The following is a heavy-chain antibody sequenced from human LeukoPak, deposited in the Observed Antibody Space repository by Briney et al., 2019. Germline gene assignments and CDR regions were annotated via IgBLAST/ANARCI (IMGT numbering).Heavy chain of an antibody. CDR1: EFTFSAYW. Sequence: GGSLRLSCAASEFTFSAYWMHWVRQVPGKGLVWVSRINGDGSSTSYADSVRGRFTISRANAKNTLYLQMNSLRAEDTAVYYCARDLELTYYDSSGYDYWGQGTPVTVSS. V-gene: IGHV3-74*01. CDR2: INGDGSST. D-gene: IGHD3-22*01. CDR3: ARDLELTYYDSSGYDY. J-gene: IGHJ4*02.